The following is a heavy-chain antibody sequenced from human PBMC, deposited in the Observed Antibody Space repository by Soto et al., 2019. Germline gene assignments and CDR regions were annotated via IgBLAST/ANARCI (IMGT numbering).Heavy chain of an antibody. D-gene: IGHD6-6*01. CDR1: GFTFTNAW. CDR3: LSSPRISSRRSEIFYYYGMDV. J-gene: IGHJ6*02. Sequence: EVQLVESGGGLVKPGGSLRLSCAASGFTFTNAWMSWVRQAPGKGLEWVGRIKSKTDGGTIDYTAPVKGRFTISRDDSKNTLYLQMNSLKTEDTAVYYCLSSPRISSRRSEIFYYYGMDVWGQGTTVTVSS. V-gene: IGHV3-15*07. CDR2: IKSKTDGGTI.